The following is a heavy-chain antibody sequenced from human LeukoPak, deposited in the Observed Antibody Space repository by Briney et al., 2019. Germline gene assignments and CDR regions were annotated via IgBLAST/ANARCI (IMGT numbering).Heavy chain of an antibody. CDR3: ARPLTGTTLLFDY. V-gene: IGHV4-59*01. J-gene: IGHJ4*02. D-gene: IGHD1-7*01. CDR2: IYYSGST. Sequence: SETLSLTCTVSGGSISSYYCSWIRHPPGKGLEWIGYIYYSGSTSYNPSLKSRVTISVDKSKNQFSLKLSSVTAADTAVYYCARPLTGTTLLFDYWGQGPLVTVSS. CDR1: GGSISSYY.